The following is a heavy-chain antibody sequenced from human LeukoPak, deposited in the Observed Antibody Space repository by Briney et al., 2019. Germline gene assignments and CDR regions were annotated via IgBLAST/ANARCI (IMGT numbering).Heavy chain of an antibody. Sequence: GRSLRLACAASGFTFDEYCMSWVRQAPGKGLEWVSGINGNSGSTGYADSVKGRFAVSRDNAKNSLYLQMDSLRAEDTAFYYCARDGPAAGAFDFWGQGTVVTVSS. CDR3: ARDGPAAGAFDF. D-gene: IGHD6-13*01. V-gene: IGHV3-20*04. CDR1: GFTFDEYC. CDR2: INGNSGST. J-gene: IGHJ3*01.